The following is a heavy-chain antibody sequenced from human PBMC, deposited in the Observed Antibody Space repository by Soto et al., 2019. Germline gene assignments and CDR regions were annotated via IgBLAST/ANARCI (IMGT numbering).Heavy chain of an antibody. J-gene: IGHJ5*02. CDR2: IYYSGST. Sequence: QLQLQESGPGLVKPSETLSLTCTVSGGSISSSSYYWGWIRQPPGKGLEWIGSIYYSGSTYYNPSLKSRVTISVDTSKNQFSLKLSSVTAADTAVYYCARQNRGIAAAARKGNWFDPWGQGTLVTVSS. CDR1: GGSISSSSYY. V-gene: IGHV4-39*01. CDR3: ARQNRGIAAAARKGNWFDP. D-gene: IGHD6-13*01.